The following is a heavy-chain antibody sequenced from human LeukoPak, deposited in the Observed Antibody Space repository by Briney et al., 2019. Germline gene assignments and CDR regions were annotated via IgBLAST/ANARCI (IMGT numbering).Heavy chain of an antibody. CDR2: MSTRGPT. Sequence: ASETLSLTCTVSGGSVATYYWAWIRQSPGKGLEFIGRMSTRGPTNYNPSLESRVSMSTDTSKNQFSLKVISVTAADTAVYYCARLGANGNAFDIWGQGTMVTVSS. V-gene: IGHV4-4*07. D-gene: IGHD1-26*01. CDR1: GGSVATYY. CDR3: ARLGANGNAFDI. J-gene: IGHJ3*02.